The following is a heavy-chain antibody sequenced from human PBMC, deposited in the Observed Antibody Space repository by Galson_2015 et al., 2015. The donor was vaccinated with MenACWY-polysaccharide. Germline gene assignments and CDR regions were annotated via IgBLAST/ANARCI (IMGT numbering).Heavy chain of an antibody. CDR2: INTNTGNP. J-gene: IGHJ6*02. CDR3: AREGGDYVLGGMDV. V-gene: IGHV7-4-1*02. D-gene: IGHD4-17*01. CDR1: GYTFTSYA. Sequence: SVKVSCKASGYTFTSYAMNWVRQAPGQGLEWMGWINTNTGNPTYAQGFTGRFAFSLDTSVSTAYLQISSLKAEDTAVYYCAREGGDYVLGGMDVWGQGTTVTVSS.